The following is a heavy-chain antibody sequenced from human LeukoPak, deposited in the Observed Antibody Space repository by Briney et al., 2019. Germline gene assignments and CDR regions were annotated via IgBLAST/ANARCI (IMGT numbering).Heavy chain of an antibody. J-gene: IGHJ6*04. CDR1: GFTVSNYY. CDR3: VKDLGGGVSNICC. V-gene: IGHV3-11*04. CDR2: ISFSDSTI. Sequence: GGALRLSCAASGFTVSNYYMNWIRQAPGKGLDWVADISFSDSTIYYADSVKGRFTISSDTSKNPLYLQMNSLRPEDTAVYYCVKDLGGGVSNICCWGTRTIVTASS. D-gene: IGHD3-16*01.